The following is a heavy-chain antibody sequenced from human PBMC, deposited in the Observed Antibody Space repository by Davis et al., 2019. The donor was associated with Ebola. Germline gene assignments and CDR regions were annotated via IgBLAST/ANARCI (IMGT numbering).Heavy chain of an antibody. D-gene: IGHD3-22*01. CDR2: INPISGGI. Sequence: AASVKVSCMASGYAFSDHYMYWVRHVPGHGPECMGRINPISGGIIYAQKFQGRVTMTSDTSISTAYMELSRLRSDDTAVYYCARGRTTYYYDISGYHPFDYWCQGTLVTVSS. CDR3: ARGRTTYYYDISGYHPFDY. CDR1: GYAFSDHY. V-gene: IGHV1-2*06. J-gene: IGHJ4*02.